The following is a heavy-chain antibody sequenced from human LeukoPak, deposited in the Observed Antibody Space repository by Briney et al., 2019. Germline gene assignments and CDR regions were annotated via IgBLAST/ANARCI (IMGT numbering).Heavy chain of an antibody. Sequence: GGSLRLSCAASGFTFSDYYMSWIRQAPGKGLEWVSYISSSGSTIYYADSVKGRFTISRDNAKNSLYLQMNSLRAEDTAVYYCARGAHVDTAGYYYYGMDVWGQGTTVTVSS. CDR1: GFTFSDYY. CDR2: ISSSGSTI. D-gene: IGHD5-18*01. CDR3: ARGAHVDTAGYYYYGMDV. J-gene: IGHJ6*02. V-gene: IGHV3-11*01.